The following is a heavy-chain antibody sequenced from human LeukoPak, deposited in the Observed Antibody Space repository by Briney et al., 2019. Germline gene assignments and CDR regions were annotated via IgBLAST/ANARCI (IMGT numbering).Heavy chain of an antibody. D-gene: IGHD6-6*01. CDR2: IYYTGTT. J-gene: IGHJ3*02. CDR1: GDSTNTYF. Sequence: PSETLSLTCTISGDSTNTYFWSWIRQPPGKGLEWIGYIYYTGTTNYNPSLKSRVTISVDTSKNQFSLKLSSVTAADTAVYYCARTSIAARRANAFDIWGQGTMVTVSS. V-gene: IGHV4-59*12. CDR3: ARTSIAARRANAFDI.